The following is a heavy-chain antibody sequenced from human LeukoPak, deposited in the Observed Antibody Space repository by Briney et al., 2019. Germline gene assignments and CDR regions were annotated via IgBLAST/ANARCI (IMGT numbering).Heavy chain of an antibody. J-gene: IGHJ4*02. CDR2: IYYSGST. V-gene: IGHV4-59*01. D-gene: IGHD3-3*01. Sequence: SETLSLTCTVSGGSISSYYWSWIRQPPGKGLEWIGYIYYSGSTNYNPSLKSRVTISVDTSKNQFSLKLSSVTAADTAVYYCARQNYDFWSGSSTTIDYWGQGTLVTVSP. CDR3: ARQNYDFWSGSSTTIDY. CDR1: GGSISSYY.